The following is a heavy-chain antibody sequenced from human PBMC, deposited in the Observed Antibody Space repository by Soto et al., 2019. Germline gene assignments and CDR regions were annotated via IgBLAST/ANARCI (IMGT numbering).Heavy chain of an antibody. CDR1: GFTFSSYW. Sequence: GGSLRLSCAASGFTFSSYWMSWFRQAPGKGLEWVANIRQDGSEKYYVDSVKGRFTISRDNAKNSLYLQMNSLRAEDTAVYYCAKNPPSLDVWGQGTTVTVSS. CDR2: IRQDGSEK. CDR3: AKNPPSLDV. V-gene: IGHV3-7*01. J-gene: IGHJ6*02.